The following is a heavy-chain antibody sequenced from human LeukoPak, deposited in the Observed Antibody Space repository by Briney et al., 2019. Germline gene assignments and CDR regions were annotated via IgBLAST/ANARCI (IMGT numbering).Heavy chain of an antibody. J-gene: IGHJ4*02. CDR3: ASIDSSGYYLDY. CDR1: GYTFTSYG. D-gene: IGHD3-22*01. Sequence: ASVKVSCKASGYTFTSYGISWVRQAPGQGLEWMGWIIAYNGNTNYAQKLQGRVTMTTDTSTSTAYMELRSLRSDDTAVYYCASIDSSGYYLDYWGQGTLVTVSS. V-gene: IGHV1-18*01. CDR2: IIAYNGNT.